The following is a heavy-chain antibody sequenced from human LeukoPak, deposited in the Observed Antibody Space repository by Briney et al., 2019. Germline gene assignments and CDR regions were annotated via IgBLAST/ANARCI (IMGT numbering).Heavy chain of an antibody. V-gene: IGHV4-39*01. CDR3: ARHSGRSSGWYRGGDWFDP. D-gene: IGHD6-19*01. CDR2: IYYSGST. J-gene: IGHJ5*02. CDR1: GGSISSSSYY. Sequence: SQTLSLTCTVSGGSISSSSYYWGWTRQPPGKGLEWIGSIYYSGSTYYNPSLKSRVTISVDTSKNQFSLKLSSATAADTAVYYCARHSGRSSGWYRGGDWFDPWGQGTLVTVSS.